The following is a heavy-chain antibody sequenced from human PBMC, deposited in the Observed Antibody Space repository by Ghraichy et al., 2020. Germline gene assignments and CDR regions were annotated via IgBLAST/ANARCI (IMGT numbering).Heavy chain of an antibody. J-gene: IGHJ3*02. CDR1: GGTFSSYT. D-gene: IGHD4-23*01. CDR2: IIPILGIA. CDR3: ARYGGNSAQDAFDI. V-gene: IGHV1-69*02. Sequence: SVKVSCKASGGTFSSYTISWVRQAPGQGLEWMGRIIPILGIANYAQKFQGRVTITADKSTSTAYMELSSLRSEDTAVYYCARYGGNSAQDAFDIWDQGTMVTVSS.